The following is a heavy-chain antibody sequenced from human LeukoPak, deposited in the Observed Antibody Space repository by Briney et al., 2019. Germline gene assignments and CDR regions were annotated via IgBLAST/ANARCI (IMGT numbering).Heavy chain of an antibody. CDR2: VGIAADT. D-gene: IGHD2-2*01. CDR3: ARDCSSSCSPYYGMDV. Sequence: GGSLRLSCAASGFTFSDHAMHWVRQAPGKGLEWVSAVGIAADTFYPGSVKGRFTISGENAKDSLYLQMNSLRVEDTAVYYCARDCSSSCSPYYGMDVWGQGTTVTVSS. J-gene: IGHJ6*02. V-gene: IGHV3-13*01. CDR1: GFTFSDHA.